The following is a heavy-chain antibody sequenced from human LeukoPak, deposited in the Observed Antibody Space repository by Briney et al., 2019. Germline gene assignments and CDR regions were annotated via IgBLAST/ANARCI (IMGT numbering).Heavy chain of an antibody. V-gene: IGHV1-2*04. D-gene: IGHD2-2*02. Sequence: ASVKVSCKASGYTFTGYYMHWVRQAPGQGLEWMGWINPNSGGTNYAQKFQGWVTMTRDTSISTAYMELGRLRSDDTAVYYCARGGCSSTSCYKKRDAFDIWGQGTMVTVSS. J-gene: IGHJ3*02. CDR2: INPNSGGT. CDR1: GYTFTGYY. CDR3: ARGGCSSTSCYKKRDAFDI.